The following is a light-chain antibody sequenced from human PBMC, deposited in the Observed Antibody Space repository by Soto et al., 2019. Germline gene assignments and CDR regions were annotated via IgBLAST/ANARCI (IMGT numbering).Light chain of an antibody. CDR1: KSVSNN. V-gene: IGKV3-15*01. CDR2: GAS. J-gene: IGKJ1*01. CDR3: QQYNNWTRT. Sequence: EIVMTQSPATLSVSPGERATLSCRASKSVSNNLAWYQQKPGQAPRLLIYGASTRATGIPARFSGSGSGTEFTLTISRLLSEDFAVYYCQQYNNWTRTFGQGTKVEIK.